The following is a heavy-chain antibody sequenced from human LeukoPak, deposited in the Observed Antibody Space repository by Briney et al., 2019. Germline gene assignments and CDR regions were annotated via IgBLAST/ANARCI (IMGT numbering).Heavy chain of an antibody. Sequence: GGSLRLSCAASGFTFSYYGMHWVRQAPGKGLEWVAVIWYDGSNKYYADSVKGRFTISRDNSKNTLYLQMDSLRAEDTAVYYCARVHFSSSPYFDYWGQGTLVTVSS. CDR3: ARVHFSSSPYFDY. CDR2: IWYDGSNK. J-gene: IGHJ4*02. CDR1: GFTFSYYG. V-gene: IGHV3-33*01. D-gene: IGHD6-6*01.